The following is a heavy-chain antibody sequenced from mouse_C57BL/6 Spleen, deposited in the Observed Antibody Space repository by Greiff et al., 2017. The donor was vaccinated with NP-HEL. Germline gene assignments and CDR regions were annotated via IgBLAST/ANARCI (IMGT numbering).Heavy chain of an antibody. Sequence: VKLQQPGAELVRPGSSVKLSCKASGYTFTSYWMDWVKQRPGQGLEWIGNIYPSDSETHYNQKFKDKATLTVDKSSSTAYMQLSSLTSEDSAVYYCARGAPFAYWGQGTLVTVSA. V-gene: IGHV1-61*01. CDR2: IYPSDSET. J-gene: IGHJ3*01. CDR3: ARGAPFAY. CDR1: GYTFTSYW. D-gene: IGHD3-1*01.